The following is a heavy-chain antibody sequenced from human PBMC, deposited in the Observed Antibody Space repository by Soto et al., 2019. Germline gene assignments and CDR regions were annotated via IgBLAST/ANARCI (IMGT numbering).Heavy chain of an antibody. CDR2: SSFDGTKT. J-gene: IGHJ6*02. V-gene: IGHV3-30*18. Sequence: QEHLVESGGGVVQPGESLRLSCAASGFILRSNGMHWVRQAPGKGLEWVAVSSFDGTKTYYADSVKGRFTISRDTPNKTLHLQMTSLRVEDTAIYYCAKDRGYDYKNGLEVWGQGTTVTVSS. CDR1: GFILRSNG. D-gene: IGHD5-12*01. CDR3: AKDRGYDYKNGLEV.